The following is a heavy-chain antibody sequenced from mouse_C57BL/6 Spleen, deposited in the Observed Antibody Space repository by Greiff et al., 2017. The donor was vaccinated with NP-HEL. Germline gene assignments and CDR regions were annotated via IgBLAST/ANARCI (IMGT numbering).Heavy chain of an antibody. D-gene: IGHD2-1*01. CDR3: TRGGGNFYFDY. J-gene: IGHJ2*01. CDR1: GFTFSSYA. CDR2: ISSGGDYI. Sequence: EVKLVESGEGLVKPGGSLKLSCAASGFTFSSYAMSWVRQTPEKRLEWVAYISSGGDYIYYADTVKGRFTISRDNARNPLYLQMSSLKSEDTAMYYCTRGGGNFYFDYWGQGTTLTVSS. V-gene: IGHV5-9-1*02.